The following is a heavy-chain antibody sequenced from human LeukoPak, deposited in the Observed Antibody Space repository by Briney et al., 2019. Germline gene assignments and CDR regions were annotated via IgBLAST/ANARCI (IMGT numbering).Heavy chain of an antibody. CDR1: GGSISSGSYY. J-gene: IGHJ4*02. CDR3: ASNEDHDYGDY. V-gene: IGHV4-61*02. Sequence: PSETLSLTCTVSGGSISSGSYYWSWIRQPAGKGLEWIGRIYTSGSTNYNPSLKSRVTISVDTSKNQFSLKLSSVTAADTAVYYCASNEDHDYGDYWGQGTLVTVSS. CDR2: IYTSGST.